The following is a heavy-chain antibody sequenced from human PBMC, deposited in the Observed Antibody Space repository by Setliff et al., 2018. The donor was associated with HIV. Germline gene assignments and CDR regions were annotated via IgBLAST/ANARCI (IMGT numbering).Heavy chain of an antibody. CDR3: AREVAVAGFNY. Sequence: PSETLSLTCTVSGGSISSGSYFWTWIRQPAGKGLEWIGRIYTSGSTNYNPSLKSRVTISVDTSKNQFSLKLSSVTAADTAVYYCAREVAVAGFNYWGQGTLVTVSS. CDR2: IYTSGST. J-gene: IGHJ4*02. D-gene: IGHD6-19*01. V-gene: IGHV4-61*02. CDR1: GGSISSGSYF.